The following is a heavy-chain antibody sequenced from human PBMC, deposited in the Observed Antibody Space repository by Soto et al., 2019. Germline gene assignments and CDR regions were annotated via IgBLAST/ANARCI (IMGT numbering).Heavy chain of an antibody. Sequence: PWGSLRLSCEASGFTFTSFAMSWVRQAPGKGLEWVSSITFSGGGTYFADSVRGRFTVSRDNSKNTVYLQMNSLRAEDTAVYYCVKSRWSYLDYWGQGTRVTVSS. J-gene: IGHJ4*02. CDR3: VKSRWSYLDY. D-gene: IGHD3-3*01. V-gene: IGHV3-23*01. CDR1: GFTFTSFA. CDR2: ITFSGGGT.